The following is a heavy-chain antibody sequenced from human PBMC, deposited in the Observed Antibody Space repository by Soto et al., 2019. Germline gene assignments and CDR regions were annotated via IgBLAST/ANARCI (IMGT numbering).Heavy chain of an antibody. Sequence: SETLSLTCTVSGGSISSYYWSWIRQPPGKGLEWTGYIYYSGSTNYNPSLKSRVTISVDTSKNQFSLKLSSVTAADTAVYYCARAYGSGSSYNVPYYFDYWGQGTQVTVSS. CDR2: IYYSGST. V-gene: IGHV4-59*01. D-gene: IGHD3-10*01. J-gene: IGHJ4*02. CDR3: ARAYGSGSSYNVPYYFDY. CDR1: GGSISSYY.